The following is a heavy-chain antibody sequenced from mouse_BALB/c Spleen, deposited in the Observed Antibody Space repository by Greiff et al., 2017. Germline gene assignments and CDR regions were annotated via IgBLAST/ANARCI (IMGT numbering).Heavy chain of an antibody. CDR2: INPYNGAT. Sequence: VQLKQSGPELVKPGASVKISCKASGYSFTGYYMHWVKQSHVKSLEWIGRINPYNGATSYNQNFKDKASLTVDKSSSTAYMELHSLTSEDSAVYYCAKTYYYGSSNYAMDYWGQGTSVTVSS. J-gene: IGHJ4*01. D-gene: IGHD1-1*01. V-gene: IGHV1-31*01. CDR3: AKTYYYGSSNYAMDY. CDR1: GYSFTGYY.